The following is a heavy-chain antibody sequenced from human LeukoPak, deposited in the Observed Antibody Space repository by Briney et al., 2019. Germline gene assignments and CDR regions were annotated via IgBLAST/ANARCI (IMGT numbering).Heavy chain of an antibody. J-gene: IGHJ4*02. D-gene: IGHD3-10*01. V-gene: IGHV3-23*01. CDR2: ISASGGST. CDR1: GFTFSSYA. CDR3: ARLKVRGEIDY. Sequence: GGSLRLSCAASGFTFSSYAMSWVRQAPGKGLEWVSAISASGGSTYYTDSVKGRFTISRDNSKNTLFLQMNSLRAEDTALYYCARLKVRGEIDYWGQGTLATVSS.